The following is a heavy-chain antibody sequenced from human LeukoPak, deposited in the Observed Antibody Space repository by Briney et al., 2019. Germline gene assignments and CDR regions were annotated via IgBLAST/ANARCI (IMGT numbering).Heavy chain of an antibody. Sequence: GGSLRLSCAASGFIFSSYDFHWVRQPTGKGLEWVSATGTTGDTYYSDSVKGRFTISRENAKSSLYLQMNSLRVGDTAVYFCARVKGGNSDWSRDAFDIWGQGTMVAVSS. V-gene: IGHV3-13*04. J-gene: IGHJ3*02. CDR3: ARVKGGNSDWSRDAFDI. CDR2: TGTTGDT. D-gene: IGHD3-9*01. CDR1: GFIFSSYD.